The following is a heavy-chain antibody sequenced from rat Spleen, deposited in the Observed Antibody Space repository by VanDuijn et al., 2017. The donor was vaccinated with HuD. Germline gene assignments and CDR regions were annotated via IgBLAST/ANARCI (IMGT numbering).Heavy chain of an antibody. CDR3: TTEPGYNSYFAY. Sequence: EVQLVESGGGLVQPGRSLRLSCAASGFTFSDYYMAWVRQAPTKGLEWVASFSYNGVTTYYRDSVKDRFTISRDNAKSSLYLQMDSLRSEDTATYYCTTEPGYNSYFAYWGQGVMVTVSS. CDR2: FSYNGVTT. D-gene: IGHD1-4*01. J-gene: IGHJ2*01. V-gene: IGHV5-20*01. CDR1: GFTFSDYY.